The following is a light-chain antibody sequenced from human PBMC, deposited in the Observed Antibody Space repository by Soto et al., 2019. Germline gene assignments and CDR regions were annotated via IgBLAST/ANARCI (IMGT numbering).Light chain of an antibody. CDR3: CSYAGSNTYV. CDR2: EVF. V-gene: IGLV2-23*02. J-gene: IGLJ1*01. CDR1: SNDVGIYNL. Sequence: QSVLTQPASVSGSPGQSITISCTGTSNDVGIYNLVSWYQQHPGKAPKLVIYEVFRRPSGVSDRFSGSKSGNTASLTISGLQAEDEADYYCCSYAGSNTYVFRTGTKVT.